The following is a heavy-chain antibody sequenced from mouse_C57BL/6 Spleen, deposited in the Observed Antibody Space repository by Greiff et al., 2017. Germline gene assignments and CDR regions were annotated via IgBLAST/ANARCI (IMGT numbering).Heavy chain of an antibody. CDR1: GFTFSNYW. D-gene: IGHD2-1*01. CDR2: IRLKSDNYAT. Sequence: EVKVEESGGGLVQPGGSMKLSCVASGFTFSNYWMNWVRQSPEKGLEWVAQIRLKSDNYATHYAESVKGRFTISRDDSKSSVYLQMNNLRAEDTGIYYCTGWGNYWYFDVWGTGTTVTVSS. V-gene: IGHV6-3*01. CDR3: TGWGNYWYFDV. J-gene: IGHJ1*03.